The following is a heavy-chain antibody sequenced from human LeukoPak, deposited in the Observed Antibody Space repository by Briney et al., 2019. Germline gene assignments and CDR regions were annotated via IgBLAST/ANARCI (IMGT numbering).Heavy chain of an antibody. J-gene: IGHJ6*03. V-gene: IGHV3-53*01. CDR1: GFTVSSNH. CDR3: ARGDLYYYYYYMDV. CDR2: IYSGGST. Sequence: GGSLRLSCAASGFTVSSNHMSWVRQAPGKGLEWVSVIYSGGSTYHADSVKGRFTISRDNSKNTLYLQMNSLRAEDTAVYYCARGDLYYYYYYMDVWGKGTTVTVSS.